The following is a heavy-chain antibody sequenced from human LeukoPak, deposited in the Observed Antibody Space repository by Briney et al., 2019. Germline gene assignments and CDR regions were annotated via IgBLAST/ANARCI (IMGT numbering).Heavy chain of an antibody. CDR2: ISYSGST. D-gene: IGHD1-7*01. CDR3: ARRYDWNYVYFDY. Sequence: SETLSLTCTVSSGSIRSKTYYWDWIRHPPGKGLEWIGSISYSGSTYYNPSLKSRVTISGDTSENQFSLKLSSVTAADTAVYYCARRYDWNYVYFDYWGQGTLVTVSS. CDR1: SGSIRSKTYY. V-gene: IGHV4-39*01. J-gene: IGHJ4*02.